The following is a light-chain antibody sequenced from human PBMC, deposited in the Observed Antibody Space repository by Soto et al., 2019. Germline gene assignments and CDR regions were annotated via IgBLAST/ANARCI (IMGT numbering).Light chain of an antibody. V-gene: IGKV3-20*01. CDR2: GAS. CDR3: QQYGGSPYT. J-gene: IGKJ2*01. Sequence: EIVLTQSPGTLSLSPGERATLSCRARQSVRNNYLGWYQRKPGQAPRLLIYGASTRATGIPDRFSGTGSGTDFTLTISRLEPEDFAVYYCQQYGGSPYTFGQGTKLEIK. CDR1: QSVRNNY.